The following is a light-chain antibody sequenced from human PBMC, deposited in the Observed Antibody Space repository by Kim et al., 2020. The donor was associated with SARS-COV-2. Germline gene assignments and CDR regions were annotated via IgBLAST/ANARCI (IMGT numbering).Light chain of an antibody. J-gene: IGKJ4*01. CDR1: QSVSSCY. CDR3: QQYGSSPLT. Sequence: EIVLTQSPGTLSLSPGERATLSCRASQSVSSCYLAWYQQKPGQAPRLLIYGASNRATGIPDRFSGSGSGTDFTLTISRLEPEDFAVYYCQQYGSSPLTFGGGTKVDIK. V-gene: IGKV3-20*01. CDR2: GAS.